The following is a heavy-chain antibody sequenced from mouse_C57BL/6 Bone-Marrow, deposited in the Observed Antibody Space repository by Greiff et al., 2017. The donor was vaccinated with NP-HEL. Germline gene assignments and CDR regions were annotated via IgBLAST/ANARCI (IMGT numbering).Heavy chain of an antibody. D-gene: IGHD2-5*01. CDR3: ARESNPFDY. V-gene: IGHV1-50*01. CDR2: IDPSDSYT. CDR1: GYTFTSYW. Sequence: QVQLQQPGAELVKPGASVKLSCKASGYTFTSYWMQWVKQRPGQGLEWIVEIDPSDSYTNYNQKFKGKATLTVDTSSSTAYMQLSSLTSEDSAVYYCARESNPFDYWGQGTTLTVSS. J-gene: IGHJ2*01.